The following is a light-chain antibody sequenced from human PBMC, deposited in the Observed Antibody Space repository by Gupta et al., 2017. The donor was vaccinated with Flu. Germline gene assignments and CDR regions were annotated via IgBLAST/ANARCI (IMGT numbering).Light chain of an antibody. CDR2: EVT. V-gene: IGLV2-8*01. Sequence: QSALTQPPSASGSPGQSITISCTGTSSDIGAYKYVSWHQQHAGKAPNLIIYEVTKRPAGVPDRFAGSKSGNTASLTVSGRQAEDEGDYYCSSHTGSDTFVFGSRTAVTVL. CDR3: SSHTGSDTFV. CDR1: SSDIGAYKY. J-gene: IGLJ1*01.